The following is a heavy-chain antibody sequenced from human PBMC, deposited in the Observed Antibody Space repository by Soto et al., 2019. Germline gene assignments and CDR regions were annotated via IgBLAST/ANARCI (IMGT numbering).Heavy chain of an antibody. D-gene: IGHD2-2*01. J-gene: IGHJ4*02. CDR2: IYYSGST. V-gene: IGHV4-59*08. CDR1: GGTMSRDP. CDR3: ARHPLGYCSSTSCYGFDY. Sequence: SETFSHPYTVSGGTMSRDPYLWSRRRPGKGLEWIGYIYYSGSTNYNPSLKSRVTISVDTSKNQFSLKLSSVTAADTAVYYCARHPLGYCSSTSCYGFDYWGQGTLVTVS.